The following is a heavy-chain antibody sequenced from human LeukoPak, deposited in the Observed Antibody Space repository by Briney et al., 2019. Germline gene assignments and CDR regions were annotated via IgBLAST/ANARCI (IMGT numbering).Heavy chain of an antibody. D-gene: IGHD2-2*01. CDR3: ARTYCDSTTCYRFDY. CDR2: IYHSGST. V-gene: IGHV4-59*12. J-gene: IGHJ4*02. Sequence: SETLSLTCTVSGGSISGYYWSWIRQPPGQGLEWIGYIYHSGSTYYNPSLKSRVTISVDRSKNQFSLKLSSVTAADTAVYYCARTYCDSTTCYRFDYWGQGTLVTVSS. CDR1: GGSISGYY.